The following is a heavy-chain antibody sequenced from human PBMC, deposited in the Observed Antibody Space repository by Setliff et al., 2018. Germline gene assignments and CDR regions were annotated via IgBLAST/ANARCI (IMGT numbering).Heavy chain of an antibody. CDR2: INPSSGRT. J-gene: IGHJ3*02. V-gene: IGHV1-46*01. CDR3: ARDVFPYHYEGAFDI. CDR1: GYTFTSHY. Sequence: ASVKVSCKASGYTFTSHYMHWVRQAPGLGLEWMGTINPSSGRTSYAQKFQGRVTMTRXXXTXXXXXXXXXXXXXXXXXXXCARDVFPYHYEGAFDIWGQGTMVTVSS. D-gene: IGHD3-22*01.